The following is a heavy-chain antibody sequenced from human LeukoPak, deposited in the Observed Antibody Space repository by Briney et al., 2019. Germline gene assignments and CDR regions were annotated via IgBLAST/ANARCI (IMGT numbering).Heavy chain of an antibody. V-gene: IGHV3-7*01. Sequence: GGSLRLSRAASGFTFSSYWMSWVRQAPGKGLEWVANIKQDGSEKYYVDSVKSRFTISRDNAKNSLYLQMNSLRAEDTAVYYCASNYGIFDYWGQGTLVTVSS. CDR2: IKQDGSEK. CDR3: ASNYGIFDY. J-gene: IGHJ4*02. CDR1: GFTFSSYW. D-gene: IGHD4-11*01.